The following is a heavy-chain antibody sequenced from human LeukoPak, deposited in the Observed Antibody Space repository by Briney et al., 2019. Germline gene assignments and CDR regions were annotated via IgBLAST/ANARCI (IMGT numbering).Heavy chain of an antibody. CDR3: ARDDILTGYRPLDY. Sequence: SETLSLTCTVSGGSISGYYWSWIRQPAGKGLEWIGRIYTSGSNNYNPSLKSRVTMSVDTSKNQFSLKLSSVTAADTAVYYCARDDILTGYRPLDYWGQGTLVTVSP. D-gene: IGHD3-9*01. CDR1: GGSISGYY. V-gene: IGHV4-4*07. J-gene: IGHJ4*02. CDR2: IYTSGSN.